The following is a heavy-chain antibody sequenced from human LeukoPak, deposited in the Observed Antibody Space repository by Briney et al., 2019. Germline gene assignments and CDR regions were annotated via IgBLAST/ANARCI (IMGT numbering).Heavy chain of an antibody. CDR1: GGSISSYY. Sequence: SETLSLTCRVSGGSISSYYWSWIRQPAGKGLEWIGRIYTSGSTNYNPSLKSRVTMSVDTSKNQFSLKLSSVTAADTAVYYCARDAVTTVVTPVLYYYYMDVWGKGTTVTVSS. J-gene: IGHJ6*03. CDR3: ARDAVTTVVTPVLYYYYMDV. CDR2: IYTSGST. D-gene: IGHD4-23*01. V-gene: IGHV4-4*07.